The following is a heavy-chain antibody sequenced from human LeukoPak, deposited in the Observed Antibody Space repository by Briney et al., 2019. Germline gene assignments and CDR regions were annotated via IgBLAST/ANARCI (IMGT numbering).Heavy chain of an antibody. D-gene: IGHD4-17*01. CDR3: ASPKGLRYRFDI. V-gene: IGHV1-2*02. CDR2: INPNSGGT. Sequence: ASVKVSCKASGYTFTAYYMHWVRQAPGQGLEWMGWINPNSGGTNYAQKFQGRVTMTRDTSISTAYMELSGLRSDDTAVYYCASPKGLRYRFDIWGQGTMVTASS. J-gene: IGHJ3*02. CDR1: GYTFTAYY.